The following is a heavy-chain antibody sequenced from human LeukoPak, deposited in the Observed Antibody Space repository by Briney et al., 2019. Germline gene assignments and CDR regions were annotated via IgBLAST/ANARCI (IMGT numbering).Heavy chain of an antibody. V-gene: IGHV3-53*01. CDR1: GFIVSSNY. Sequence: GGSLRLSXAASGFIVSSNYMTWVSQTPGEGLEWVSVIHNDGSTYYTDSVKGRFTISRDNSKNTLYLQMNSLRVEDTAVYYCAALARDYWGQGTLVTVS. CDR3: AALARDY. D-gene: IGHD3-3*02. CDR2: IHNDGST. J-gene: IGHJ4*02.